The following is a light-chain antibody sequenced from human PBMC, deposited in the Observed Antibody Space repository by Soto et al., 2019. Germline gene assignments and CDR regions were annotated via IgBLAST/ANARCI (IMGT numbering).Light chain of an antibody. V-gene: IGKV1-27*01. CDR2: AAS. Sequence: DIQMTQSPSSLSASVGDRVTITCRASQGISNYLAWYQQKPGKVPKLLIYAASTLQSGVPSRFSGSGSGTDFTLTISSQQPEDVATYYCQKYNSAPHTFGQGTKLEIK. CDR1: QGISNY. CDR3: QKYNSAPHT. J-gene: IGKJ2*01.